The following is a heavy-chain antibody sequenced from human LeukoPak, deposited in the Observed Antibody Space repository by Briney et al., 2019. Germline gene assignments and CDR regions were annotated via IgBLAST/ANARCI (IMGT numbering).Heavy chain of an antibody. Sequence: SETLSLTCTVSGGSISSSSYYWGWIRQPPGKGLEWIGSIYYSGSTYYNPSLKSRVTISVDTSKNQFSLKLSSVTAADTAVYYCAGHRQQLVVDYWGQGTLVTVSS. D-gene: IGHD6-13*01. CDR1: GGSISSSSYY. V-gene: IGHV4-39*01. CDR2: IYYSGST. CDR3: AGHRQQLVVDY. J-gene: IGHJ4*02.